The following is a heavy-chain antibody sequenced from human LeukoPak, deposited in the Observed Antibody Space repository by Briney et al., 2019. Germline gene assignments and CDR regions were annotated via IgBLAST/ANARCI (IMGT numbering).Heavy chain of an antibody. CDR1: GFTFTISA. CDR3: AAAPHYCDSSGSDY. J-gene: IGHJ4*02. CDR2: IVVGSGNT. V-gene: IGHV1-58*01. D-gene: IGHD3-22*01. Sequence: ASVKVSCKASGFTFTISAVQWVRQARGQRLEWIGWIVVGSGNTNYAQKFQERVTITRDMSTSTAYMELSSLRSEDTAVYYCAAAPHYCDSSGSDYWGQGTLVTVSS.